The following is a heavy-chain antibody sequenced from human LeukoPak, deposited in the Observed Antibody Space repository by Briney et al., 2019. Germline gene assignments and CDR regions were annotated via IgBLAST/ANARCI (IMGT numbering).Heavy chain of an antibody. J-gene: IGHJ4*02. CDR2: ISAYNGNT. V-gene: IGHV1-18*01. Sequence: GAPVKVSCKASGYTFTSYGISWVRQAPGQGLEWMGWISAYNGNTNYAQKLQGRVTMTTDTSTSTAYMELRSLRSDDTAVYYCARVQLRYFDWSPSEFDYWGQGTLVTVSS. CDR3: ARVQLRYFDWSPSEFDY. CDR1: GYTFTSYG. D-gene: IGHD3-9*01.